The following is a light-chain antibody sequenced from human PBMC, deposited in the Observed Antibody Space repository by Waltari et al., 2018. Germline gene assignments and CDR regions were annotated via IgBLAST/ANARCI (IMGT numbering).Light chain of an antibody. CDR1: QSVSRA. CDR3: QHYVRLPAT. CDR2: GAS. V-gene: IGKV3-20*01. Sequence: EIVLTQSPGLLPLSPGERATLSCRASQSVSRALAWYQQKPGQAPRLLIYGASSRATDIPDRFSGSGSGTDFSLTISRLEPEDFAVYYCQHYVRLPATFGQGTKVEIK. J-gene: IGKJ1*01.